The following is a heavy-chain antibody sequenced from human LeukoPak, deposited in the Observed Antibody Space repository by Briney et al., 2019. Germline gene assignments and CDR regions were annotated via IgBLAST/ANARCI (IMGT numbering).Heavy chain of an antibody. CDR3: ARYSGSYEVNYYYYYGMDV. Sequence: GGSLRLSCAASGFTFSSYRMSWVRQAPGKGLEWVADIKQDGSEKYYVDSVKGRFTISRDNAKNSLYLQMNSLRAEDTAVYYCARYSGSYEVNYYYYYGMDVWGQGTTVTVSS. CDR2: IKQDGSEK. J-gene: IGHJ6*02. CDR1: GFTFSSYR. V-gene: IGHV3-7*03. D-gene: IGHD1-26*01.